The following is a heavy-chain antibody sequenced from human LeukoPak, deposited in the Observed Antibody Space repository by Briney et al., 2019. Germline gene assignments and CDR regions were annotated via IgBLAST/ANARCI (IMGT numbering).Heavy chain of an antibody. CDR1: CGSISSGEYY. J-gene: IGHJ6*02. D-gene: IGHD2-8*01. V-gene: IGHV4-30-4*01. CDR2: IYYSGST. CDR3: ATLPAEVYASLYYYYGMDV. Sequence: SENRSLTGTVSCGSISSGEYYWSWIRQPPGKGLEWIGDIYYSGSTYYTPSLNSRVTISVDTSKNQFSLKLSSVTAAHTTVYYCATLPAEVYASLYYYYGMDVWGQGTTVTVSS.